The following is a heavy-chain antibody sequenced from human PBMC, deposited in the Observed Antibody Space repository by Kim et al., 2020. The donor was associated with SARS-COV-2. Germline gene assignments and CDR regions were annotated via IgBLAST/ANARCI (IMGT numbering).Heavy chain of an antibody. J-gene: IGHJ4*02. CDR2: INPSGGST. V-gene: IGHV1-46*01. CDR1: GYTFTSYY. D-gene: IGHD3-3*01. CDR3: ARGEGITIFGVVIGWVY. Sequence: ASVKVSCKASGYTFTSYYMHWVRQAPGQGLEWMGIINPSGGSTSYAQKFQGRVTMTRDTSTSTVYMELSSLRSEDTAVYYCARGEGITIFGVVIGWVYWGQGTLVTVSS.